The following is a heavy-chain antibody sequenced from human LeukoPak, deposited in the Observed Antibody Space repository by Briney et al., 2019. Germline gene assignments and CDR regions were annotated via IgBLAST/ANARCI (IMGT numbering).Heavy chain of an antibody. D-gene: IGHD2-15*01. Sequence: PGGSLKLSCAASGFTFSSYAMSWVRQAPGKGLEWVSAISGSGGSTYYADSVKGRFTISRDNSKNTLYLQMNSLRAEDAAVYYCVKAMVDSWFDPWGQGTLVTVSS. CDR2: ISGSGGST. J-gene: IGHJ5*02. CDR1: GFTFSSYA. V-gene: IGHV3-23*01. CDR3: VKAMVDSWFDP.